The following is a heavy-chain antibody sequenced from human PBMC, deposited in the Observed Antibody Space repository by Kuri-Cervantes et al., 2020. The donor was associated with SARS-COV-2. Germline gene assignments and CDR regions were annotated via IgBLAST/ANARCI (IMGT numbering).Heavy chain of an antibody. D-gene: IGHD6-19*01. CDR2: IYYSGST. V-gene: IGHV4-59*01. CDR1: GDSISYYY. Sequence: SETLSLTCSVSGDSISYYYWSWIRQPPGKGLEWIGYIYYSGSTNYNPSLKSRVTISVDTSKNQFSLKLSSVTAANTAVYYCARVSSSGWYRFDPWGQGTLVTVSS. CDR3: ARVSSSGWYRFDP. J-gene: IGHJ5*02.